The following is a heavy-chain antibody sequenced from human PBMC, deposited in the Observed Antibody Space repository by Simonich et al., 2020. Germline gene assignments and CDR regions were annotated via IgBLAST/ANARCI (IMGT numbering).Heavy chain of an antibody. CDR1: GYTFTGYY. J-gene: IGHJ4*02. V-gene: IGHV1-2*02. CDR3: ASSKLATIDY. D-gene: IGHD5-12*01. Sequence: QVQLVQSGAEVKKPGASVKVSCKASGYTFTGYYMHWVRQAPGQGLEWMGWINPNRGGTNKAQKFQGRVTMTRDTSISTAYMELSRLRSDDTAVYYCASSKLATIDYWGQGTLVTVSS. CDR2: INPNRGGT.